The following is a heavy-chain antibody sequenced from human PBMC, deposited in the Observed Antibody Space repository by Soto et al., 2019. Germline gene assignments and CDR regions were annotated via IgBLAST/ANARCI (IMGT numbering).Heavy chain of an antibody. CDR2: ISYEGSNK. Sequence: QVQLVESGGGVVQPGRSLRLSCVASGFPLPSYGMHWVREAPGKGLEWVAVISYEGSNKYYADSVKGRFTISRDNSKNTLYLQMNSLRPEDTALYYCVGGQYYFDYRGQGTLVTVSS. J-gene: IGHJ4*02. V-gene: IGHV3-30*03. CDR3: VGGQYYFDY. D-gene: IGHD3-10*01. CDR1: GFPLPSYG.